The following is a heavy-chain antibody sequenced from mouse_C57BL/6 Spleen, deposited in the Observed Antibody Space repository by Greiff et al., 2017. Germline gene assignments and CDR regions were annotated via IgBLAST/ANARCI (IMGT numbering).Heavy chain of an antibody. Sequence: EVQVVESGAELVRPGASVKLSCTASGFNIKDDYMHWVKQRPEQGLEWIGWIDPENGDTEYASKFQGKATITADTSSNTAYLQLSSLTSEDTAVYYCTTPSILSRGGAHCGQGTLGTVSA. CDR3: TTPSILSRGGAH. D-gene: IGHD1-1*01. CDR1: GFNIKDDY. V-gene: IGHV14-4*01. CDR2: IDPENGDT. J-gene: IGHJ3*01.